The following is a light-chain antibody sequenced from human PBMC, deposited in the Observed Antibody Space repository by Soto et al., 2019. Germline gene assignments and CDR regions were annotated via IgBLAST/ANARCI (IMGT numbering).Light chain of an antibody. CDR2: EGS. J-gene: IGLJ2*01. CDR1: SSDVGSYNL. CDR3: CLYAGSSVV. V-gene: IGLV2-23*01. Sequence: QSALTQPASVSGSPGQSITISCTGTSSDVGSYNLVSWYQQHPGKAPKLMIYEGSKRPSGVSHRFSGSKSGNTASLTISGLQAEDEADYYCCLYAGSSVVFGGGTKLTVL.